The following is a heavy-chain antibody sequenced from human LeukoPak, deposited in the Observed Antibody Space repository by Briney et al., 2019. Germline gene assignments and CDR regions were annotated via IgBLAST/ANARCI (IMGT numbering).Heavy chain of an antibody. CDR3: ARCYRDDYYYYYYMDV. CDR2: ISSSGSTI. Sequence: GGSLRLSCAASGFTFSDYYMSWIRQAPGKGLEWVSYISSSGSTIYYADSVKGRFTISRDNAKNSLYLQMNSLRAEDTAVYYCARCYRDDYYYYYYMDVWGKGTTVTISS. D-gene: IGHD5-24*01. J-gene: IGHJ6*03. CDR1: GFTFSDYY. V-gene: IGHV3-11*01.